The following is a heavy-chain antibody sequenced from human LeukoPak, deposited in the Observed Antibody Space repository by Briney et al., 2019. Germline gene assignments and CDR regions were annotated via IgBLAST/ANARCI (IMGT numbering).Heavy chain of an antibody. J-gene: IGHJ3*02. CDR2: IDWDEDK. Sequence: SGPTLVNPTQTPTLTCTLSGFSLSTSGMCVTWIRQPPGKALEWLARIDWDEDKYYSRSLKTRLTISKDTSENQVVLTLTNMDPVDTATYYCARMSTFCSGGSCYPNAFDIWGQGTKVTVSS. V-gene: IGHV2-70*11. CDR3: ARMSTFCSGGSCYPNAFDI. CDR1: GFSLSTSGMC. D-gene: IGHD2-15*01.